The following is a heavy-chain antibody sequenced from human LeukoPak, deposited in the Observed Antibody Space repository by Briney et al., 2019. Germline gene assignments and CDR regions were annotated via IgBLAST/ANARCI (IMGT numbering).Heavy chain of an antibody. V-gene: IGHV2-5*02. Sequence: VSGPTLVNPTQTLTLTCTFSGFSLSTSGVGVGWIRQPPGKALEWLALIYWDDDKRYSPSLKSRLTITKDTSKNQVVLTLTNMDPVDTAIYYCAHKVEVGADTRYFQHWGQGTLVTVSS. CDR1: GFSLSTSGVG. CDR3: AHKVEVGADTRYFQH. J-gene: IGHJ1*01. D-gene: IGHD1-26*01. CDR2: IYWDDDK.